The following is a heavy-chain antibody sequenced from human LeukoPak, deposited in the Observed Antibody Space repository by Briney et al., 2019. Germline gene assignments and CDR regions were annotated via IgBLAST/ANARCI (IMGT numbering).Heavy chain of an antibody. CDR1: GITLSNSA. Sequence: GGSLRLSCVPSGITLSNSALNWVRQAPGKGLEWVATITKNGDKTYYADSVKGLFTISRDTFRDTLYLQMNSLRAEDTAVYHCVKSAGKDGYRDVFDIWGQGTVVTVSS. CDR3: VKSAGKDGYRDVFDI. D-gene: IGHD5-24*01. J-gene: IGHJ3*02. CDR2: ITKNGDKT. V-gene: IGHV3-23*01.